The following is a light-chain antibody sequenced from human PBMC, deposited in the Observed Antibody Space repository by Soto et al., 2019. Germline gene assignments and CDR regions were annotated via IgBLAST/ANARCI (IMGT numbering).Light chain of an antibody. Sequence: QSALTQPASVSGSPGQSITISCTGTSSDVGNYNLVSWYQQHPGEAPKLLFYEGSKPPSGVSNRFSGSNFGNTASLTISGLQAEDEVDYYCCAYAGDSTWVFGGGTQLTV. CDR3: CAYAGDSTWV. V-gene: IGLV2-23*01. CDR2: EGS. CDR1: SSDVGNYNL. J-gene: IGLJ3*02.